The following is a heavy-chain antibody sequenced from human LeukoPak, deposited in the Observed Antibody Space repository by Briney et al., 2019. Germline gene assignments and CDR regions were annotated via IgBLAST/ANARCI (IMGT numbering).Heavy chain of an antibody. V-gene: IGHV3-30*02. J-gene: IGHJ4*02. CDR3: AKEYRYSSSWYGDFDY. CDR1: GFTFSSYG. D-gene: IGHD6-13*01. Sequence: GGSLRLSCAASGFTFSSYGMHWVRQAPGKWLEWVAFIRYDGSNKYYADSVKGRFTISRDNSKNTLYLQMNSLRAEDTAVYYCAKEYRYSSSWYGDFDYWGQGTLVTVSS. CDR2: IRYDGSNK.